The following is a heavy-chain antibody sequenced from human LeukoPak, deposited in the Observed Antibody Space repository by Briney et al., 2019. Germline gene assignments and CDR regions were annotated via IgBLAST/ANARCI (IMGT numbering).Heavy chain of an antibody. CDR3: ARATIAPNWFDP. CDR1: GFTFSNYG. CDR2: ISYDGTNT. D-gene: IGHD2-15*01. J-gene: IGHJ5*02. V-gene: IGHV3-30*03. Sequence: GGSLRLSCEASGFTFSNYGMHWVRQAPGRGLEWVAVISYDGTNTYYADSVKGRFTISRDNSKNTLYLQMNSLRAEDTAVYYCARATIAPNWFDPWGQGTLVTVSS.